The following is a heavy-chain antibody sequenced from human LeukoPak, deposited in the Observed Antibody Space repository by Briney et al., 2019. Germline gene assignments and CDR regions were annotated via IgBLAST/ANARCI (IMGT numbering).Heavy chain of an antibody. Sequence: SETLSLTCTVSGGSISSGGYYWSWIRQHPGKGLEWIGYISYSGSTNHNPSLKSRVTISVDTSKNQFSLKLSSVTAADTAVYYCARGGGRKYPYSSSWIFDPWGQGTLVTVSS. CDR3: ARGGGRKYPYSSSWIFDP. V-gene: IGHV4-31*03. CDR2: ISYSGST. CDR1: GGSISSGGYY. J-gene: IGHJ5*02. D-gene: IGHD6-13*01.